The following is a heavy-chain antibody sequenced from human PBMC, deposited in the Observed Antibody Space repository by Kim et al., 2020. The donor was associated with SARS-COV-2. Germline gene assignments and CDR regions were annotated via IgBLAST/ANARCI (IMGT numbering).Heavy chain of an antibody. V-gene: IGHV3-30*18. D-gene: IGHD2-21*01. CDR1: GFTFSSYG. J-gene: IGHJ6*01. Sequence: GGSLRLSCAASGFTFSSYGMHWVRQAPGKGLEWVAVISYDGSNKYYADSVKGRFTISRDNSKNTLYLQMNSLRAEDTAVYYCAKDLFPQAARYYYGMDV. CDR2: ISYDGSNK. CDR3: AKDLFPQAARYYYGMDV.